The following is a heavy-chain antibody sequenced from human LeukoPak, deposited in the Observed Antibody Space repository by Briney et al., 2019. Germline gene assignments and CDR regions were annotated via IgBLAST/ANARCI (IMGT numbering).Heavy chain of an antibody. D-gene: IGHD1-26*01. Sequence: PSETLSLTCTVSGGSVRSGSDYWNWIRQPAGEGLEWLGRIQPSGNTNYSPSLKSRLSISIDRSRNQVSLKLTSVTAADTAVYYCARDLGGGWFDPWGQGTLVTVSS. J-gene: IGHJ5*02. V-gene: IGHV4-61*02. CDR2: IQPSGNT. CDR1: GGSVRSGSDY. CDR3: ARDLGGGWFDP.